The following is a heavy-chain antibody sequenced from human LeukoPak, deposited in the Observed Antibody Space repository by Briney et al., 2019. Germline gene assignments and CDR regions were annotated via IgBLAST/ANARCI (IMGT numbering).Heavy chain of an antibody. CDR2: ISGSGGST. CDR3: ATRYVGEMATIRSDY. J-gene: IGHJ4*02. Sequence: PGGSLRLSCAASGFTFSSYAMSWVRQAPGKGLEWVSGISGSGGSTYYADSVKGRFTISRDNSKNTLYLKMNSLRVEDTAVFYCATRYVGEMATIRSDYWGQGTLVTVSS. V-gene: IGHV3-23*01. D-gene: IGHD5-24*01. CDR1: GFTFSSYA.